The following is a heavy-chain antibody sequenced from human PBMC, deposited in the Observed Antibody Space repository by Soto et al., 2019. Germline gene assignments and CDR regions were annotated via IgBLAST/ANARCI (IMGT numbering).Heavy chain of an antibody. D-gene: IGHD2-2*01. Sequence: GESLKISCEGSGYIFTTYWIGWVRQMPGKGLEWMGIIYPIDSDTKYSPSFQGQVTISVDKSISTAYLQWSSLKASDSAMYYCATYQDPYYYGMDVWGQVTTVTVSS. V-gene: IGHV5-51*01. CDR3: ATYQDPYYYGMDV. CDR1: GYIFTTYW. J-gene: IGHJ6*02. CDR2: IYPIDSDT.